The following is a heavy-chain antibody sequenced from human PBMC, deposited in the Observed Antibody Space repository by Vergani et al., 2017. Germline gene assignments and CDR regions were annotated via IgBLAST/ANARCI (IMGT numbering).Heavy chain of an antibody. V-gene: IGHV1-69*09. J-gene: IGHJ4*02. D-gene: IGHD6-19*01. Sequence: QVQLVQSGAEVKKPGASVKVSCKASGYTFTSYGISWVRQAPGQGLEWMGRIIPILGIANYAQKFQGRVTITADESTSTAYMELSSLRSEDTAVYYCARDRDRGIAVAGETSFGYWGQGTLVTVSS. CDR3: ARDRDRGIAVAGETSFGY. CDR1: GYTFTSYG. CDR2: IIPILGIA.